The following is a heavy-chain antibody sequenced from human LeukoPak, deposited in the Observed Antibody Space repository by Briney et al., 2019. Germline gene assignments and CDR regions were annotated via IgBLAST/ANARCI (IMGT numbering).Heavy chain of an antibody. V-gene: IGHV4-59*08. Sequence: SETLSPTCTVSGGSISNNFWSWIRQPPGKGLEWIGYIYYSGSTNYNPSLKSRVTISVDTSKNQFSLKLSSVTAADTAVYYCARHDRSTVTHFDYWGQGTLVTVSS. J-gene: IGHJ4*02. CDR1: GGSISNNF. CDR3: ARHDRSTVTHFDY. D-gene: IGHD4-17*01. CDR2: IYYSGST.